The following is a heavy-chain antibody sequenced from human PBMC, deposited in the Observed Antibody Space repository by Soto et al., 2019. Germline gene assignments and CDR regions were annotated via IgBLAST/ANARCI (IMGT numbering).Heavy chain of an antibody. Sequence: SETLSLTCTVSGGSISSGDYYWSWIRQPPXKGLEWIGYIYYSGSTYYNPSLKSRVTISVDTSKNQFSLKLSSVTAADTAVYYCARVERVTIFGVVIIRGFDYWGQGTLVTVSS. CDR1: GGSISSGDYY. CDR3: ARVERVTIFGVVIIRGFDY. D-gene: IGHD3-3*01. CDR2: IYYSGST. V-gene: IGHV4-30-4*01. J-gene: IGHJ4*02.